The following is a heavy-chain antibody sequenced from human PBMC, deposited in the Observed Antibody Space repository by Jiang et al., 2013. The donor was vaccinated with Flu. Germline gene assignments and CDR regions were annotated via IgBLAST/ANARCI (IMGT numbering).Heavy chain of an antibody. CDR1: GFTFSSYA. CDR3: ARGRQGSLYSSSWSMDV. CDR2: ISYDGSNK. D-gene: IGHD6-13*01. Sequence: VQLLESGGGVVQPGRSLRLSCAASGFTFSSYAMHWVRQAPGKGLEWVAVISYDGSNKYYADSVKGRFTISRDNSKNTLYLQMNSLRAEDTAVYYCARGRQGSLYSSSWSMDVWGQGTTVTVSS. J-gene: IGHJ6*02. V-gene: IGHV3-30*01.